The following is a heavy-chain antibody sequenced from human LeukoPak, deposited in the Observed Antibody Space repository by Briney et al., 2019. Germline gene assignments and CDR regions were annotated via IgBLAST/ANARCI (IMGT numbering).Heavy chain of an antibody. Sequence: GGSLRLSCAASGFTFDDYAMHWVRQAPGKGLEWVSLISWDGGSTYYADSVKGRFTISRDNSKNSLYLRMNSLRAEDTALYYCAKDIHFDSRGGYYMDVWGKGTTVTVSS. D-gene: IGHD3-22*01. CDR3: AKDIHFDSRGGYYMDV. J-gene: IGHJ6*03. CDR2: ISWDGGST. CDR1: GFTFDDYA. V-gene: IGHV3-43D*03.